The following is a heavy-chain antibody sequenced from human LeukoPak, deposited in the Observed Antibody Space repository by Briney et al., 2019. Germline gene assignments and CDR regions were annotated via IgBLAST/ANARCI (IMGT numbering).Heavy chain of an antibody. CDR3: AKLCSSTSCYQSGDAFDI. V-gene: IGHV3-33*06. Sequence: PGGSLRLSCAASGITFSSYGMHWVRQAPGKGLEWVAVIWYDGSNKYYADSVKGRLTISRDNSKNTLYLQMNSLRAEDTAVYYCAKLCSSTSCYQSGDAFDIWGQGTMVTVSS. CDR1: GITFSSYG. CDR2: IWYDGSNK. J-gene: IGHJ3*02. D-gene: IGHD2-2*01.